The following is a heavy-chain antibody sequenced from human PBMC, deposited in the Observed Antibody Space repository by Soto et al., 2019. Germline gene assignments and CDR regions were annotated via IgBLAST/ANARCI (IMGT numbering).Heavy chain of an antibody. D-gene: IGHD2-21*01. CDR1: GGSFTSYS. Sequence: QVQLVQSGAELKKPGSSVKVSCEAPGGSFTSYSFTWVRQAPGQGLEWMGRIIPIQGKANYALKFQDRVTITADRSTRTVYMELTSLRPEDTAVYFCAKSLLFVDHGYMDVWGKGTTVTVSS. CDR3: AKSLLFVDHGYMDV. CDR2: IIPIQGKA. J-gene: IGHJ6*03. V-gene: IGHV1-69*02.